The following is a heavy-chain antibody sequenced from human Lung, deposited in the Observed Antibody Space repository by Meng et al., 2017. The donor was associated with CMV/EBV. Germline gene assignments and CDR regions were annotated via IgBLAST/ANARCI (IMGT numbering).Heavy chain of an antibody. D-gene: IGHD1-14*01. Sequence: GGSLRLXCAVSGFIVSSKYMTWVRQTPGKGLEWVSIIYTGGSASYADSVKGRFTISRDNSKNTLYLQMNSLRAEDTAVYYCATQAPPGITDKDYFYYGMDVGXQGTTGTVS. CDR3: ATQAPPGITDKDYFYYGMDV. CDR1: GFIVSSKY. CDR2: IYTGGSA. J-gene: IGHJ6*02. V-gene: IGHV3-53*01.